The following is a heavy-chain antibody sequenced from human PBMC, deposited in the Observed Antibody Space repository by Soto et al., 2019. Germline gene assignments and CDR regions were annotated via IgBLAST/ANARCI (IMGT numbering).Heavy chain of an antibody. CDR1: GGSISSYY. Sequence: SETLSLTCTVSGGSISSYYWSWIRQPPGKGLEWIGYIYYSGSTYYNPSLKSRVTISVDTSKNQFSLKLSSVTAADTAVYYCARGGIAAAAPPDYWGQGTLVTVSS. V-gene: IGHV4-59*12. CDR2: IYYSGST. D-gene: IGHD6-13*01. CDR3: ARGGIAAAAPPDY. J-gene: IGHJ4*02.